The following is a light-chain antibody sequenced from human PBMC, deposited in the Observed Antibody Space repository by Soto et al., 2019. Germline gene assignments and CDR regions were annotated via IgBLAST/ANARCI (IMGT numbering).Light chain of an antibody. CDR3: QQYNSYSPT. CDR2: DAS. Sequence: DIQMTPSPSTLSASVGDRVTITSRASQSISSWLAWYQQKPGKAPKLLIYDASSLESGVPSRFSGSGSGTEFTLTISSLQPDDFATYCCQQYNSYSPTFGQGTKVDI. J-gene: IGKJ1*01. CDR1: QSISSW. V-gene: IGKV1-5*01.